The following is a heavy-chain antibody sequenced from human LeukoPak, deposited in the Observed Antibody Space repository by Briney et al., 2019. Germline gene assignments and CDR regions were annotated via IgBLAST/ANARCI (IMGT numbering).Heavy chain of an antibody. J-gene: IGHJ4*02. CDR3: AKGSDISGLYPFDY. CDR2: ISGSGGST. V-gene: IGHV3-23*01. D-gene: IGHD3-22*01. CDR1: GFTFSSYA. Sequence: PGGSLRLSCAASGFTFSSYAMSWVRQAPGKGLEWVSAISGSGGSTYYADSVKGRFTISRDNSKNTLYLQMNSLRAEKTAVYYCAKGSDISGLYPFDYWGKGTLVTVSS.